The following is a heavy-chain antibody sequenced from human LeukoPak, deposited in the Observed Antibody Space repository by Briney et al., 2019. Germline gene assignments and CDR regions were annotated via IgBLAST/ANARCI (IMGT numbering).Heavy chain of an antibody. V-gene: IGHV4-61*01. CDR3: ARDLAGDGDY. CDR2: IYYSGST. D-gene: IGHD6-19*01. Sequence: SETLSLTCTVSGGSVSSGSYYWSWIRQPPGKGLEWIGYIYYSGSTNYNPSLKSRVTISVDTSKNQFSLKLSSVTAADTAVYYCARDLAGDGDYWGQGTLVTVSS. J-gene: IGHJ4*02. CDR1: GGSVSSGSYY.